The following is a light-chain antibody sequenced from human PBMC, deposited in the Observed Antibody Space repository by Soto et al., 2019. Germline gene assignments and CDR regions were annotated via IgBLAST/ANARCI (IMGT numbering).Light chain of an antibody. CDR2: EVT. J-gene: IGLJ1*01. CDR1: SSDVGSYNL. CDR3: CSFAGSGILGV. V-gene: IGLV2-23*02. Sequence: QSALTQPASVSGSPGQSITISCTGTSSDVGSYNLVSWYQQHPGKAPKLMISEVTQRPSGVSYRFSGSKSGNTASLTISGLQAEDEADYYCCSFAGSGILGVFGTGTKATVL.